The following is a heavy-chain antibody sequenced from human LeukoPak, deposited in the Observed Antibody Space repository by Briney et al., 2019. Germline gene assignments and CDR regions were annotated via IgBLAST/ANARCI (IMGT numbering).Heavy chain of an antibody. Sequence: GESLKISCKGSGYRFTSDWIGWVRQMPGKGLEWMGIIYPGDSDARYSPSFQGQVTISADKSVNTAYLQWSSLKASDTAMYYCARLSGRVVCSAGSCYIDSWGQGTLVTVSS. CDR2: IYPGDSDA. CDR3: ARLSGRVVCSAGSCYIDS. D-gene: IGHD2-15*01. J-gene: IGHJ4*02. V-gene: IGHV5-51*01. CDR1: GYRFTSDW.